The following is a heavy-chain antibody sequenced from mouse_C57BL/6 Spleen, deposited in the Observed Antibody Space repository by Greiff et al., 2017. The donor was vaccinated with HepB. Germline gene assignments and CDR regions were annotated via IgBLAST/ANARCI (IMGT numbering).Heavy chain of an antibody. V-gene: IGHV1-64*01. CDR2: IHPNSGST. D-gene: IGHD1-1*01. CDR3: ARRGGSSHWYFDV. CDR1: GYTFTSYW. J-gene: IGHJ1*03. Sequence: VQLQQPGAELVKPGASVKLSCKASGYTFTSYWMHWVKQRPGQGLEWIGMIHPNSGSTNYNEKFKSKATLTVDKSSSTAYMQLSSLTSEDSAVYYCARRGGSSHWYFDVWGTGTTVTVSS.